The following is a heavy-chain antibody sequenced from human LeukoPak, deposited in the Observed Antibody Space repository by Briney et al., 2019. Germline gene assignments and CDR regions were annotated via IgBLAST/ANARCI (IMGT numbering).Heavy chain of an antibody. CDR1: GFTFSSYG. CDR2: IWYDGSNK. V-gene: IGHV3-33*08. Sequence: GRSLRLSCAASGFTFSSYGMHWVRQAPGKGLEWVAVIWYDGSNKYYADSVKGRFTISRDNSKNTLYLQMDSLRAEDTAVYYCARVQALWFGELFDYYGMDVWGQGTTVTVSS. J-gene: IGHJ6*02. D-gene: IGHD3-10*01. CDR3: ARVQALWFGELFDYYGMDV.